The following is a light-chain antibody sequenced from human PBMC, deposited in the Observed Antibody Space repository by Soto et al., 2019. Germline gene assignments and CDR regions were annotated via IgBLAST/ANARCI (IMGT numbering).Light chain of an antibody. CDR1: QSVDRDY. V-gene: IGKV3-20*01. J-gene: IGKJ5*01. CDR2: GAS. Sequence: EIVLTQSPGTLSLSPGERATLSCKASQSVDRDYLAWYQQRPGQAPRLLIYGASSRAAGIPDRFSGRGSGTDFTLTITRLEPEDFALYYCQQYGGSPITFGLGTRLEIK. CDR3: QQYGGSPIT.